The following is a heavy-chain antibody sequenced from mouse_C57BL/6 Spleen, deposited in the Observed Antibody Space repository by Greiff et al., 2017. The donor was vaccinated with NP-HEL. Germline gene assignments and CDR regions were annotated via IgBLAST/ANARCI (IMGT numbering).Heavy chain of an antibody. D-gene: IGHD1-1*01. CDR2: FNYDGSST. V-gene: IGHV5-16*01. J-gene: IGHJ3*01. CDR3: ARADYYGSSPAWFAY. CDR1: GFTFSDYY. Sequence: EVKLVESEGGLVQPGSSMKLSCTASGFTFSDYYMAWVRQVPEKGLEWVANFNYDGSSTYYLDSLKSRFIISRDNAKNILYLQMSSLKSEDTATYYCARADYYGSSPAWFAYWGQGTLVTVSA.